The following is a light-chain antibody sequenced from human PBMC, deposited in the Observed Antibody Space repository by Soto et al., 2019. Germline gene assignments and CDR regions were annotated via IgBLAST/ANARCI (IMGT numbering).Light chain of an antibody. CDR1: QTVSTSY. CDR2: GAS. J-gene: IGKJ2*01. V-gene: IGKV3-20*01. Sequence: EIVLTQSPGTLSLSPGDGATLSCRASQTVSTSYLAWYQQKPGQPPRLLIYGASSRATAIPDRFTGSGSGTDFTLTISRLEPEDFAVYYCQQYGSSPNTFGKGTKLEIK. CDR3: QQYGSSPNT.